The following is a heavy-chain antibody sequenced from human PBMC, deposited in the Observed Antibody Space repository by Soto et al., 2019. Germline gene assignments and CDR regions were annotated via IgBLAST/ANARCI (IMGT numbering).Heavy chain of an antibody. D-gene: IGHD2-2*01. CDR3: ARVRQQDIVVVPAPTASNWFDP. CDR1: GGSFSGYY. J-gene: IGHJ5*02. V-gene: IGHV4-34*01. CDR2: INHSGST. Sequence: QVQLQQWGAGLLKPSETLSLTCAVYGGSFSGYYWSWIRQPPGKGLEWIGEINHSGSTNYNPSLRSRVTISVDTSKTQFSLKLSSVTAADTAVYYCARVRQQDIVVVPAPTASNWFDPWGQGTLVTVSS.